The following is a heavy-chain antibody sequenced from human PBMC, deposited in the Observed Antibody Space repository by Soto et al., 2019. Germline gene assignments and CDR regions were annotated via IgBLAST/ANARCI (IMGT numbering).Heavy chain of an antibody. V-gene: IGHV4-59*01. CDR3: VRDGAATGSVYLDY. J-gene: IGHJ4*02. Sequence: QVQLQESGPGLVKPSETLSLTCTVSGGSISGYFWSWIRQPPGKGLEWIGYISYSGSTNYNSSVKSRVTMSIDTSKNQFSLRLTSVTAADTAVYYCVRDGAATGSVYLDYWGQGTLVTVSS. CDR1: GGSISGYF. CDR2: ISYSGST. D-gene: IGHD6-13*01.